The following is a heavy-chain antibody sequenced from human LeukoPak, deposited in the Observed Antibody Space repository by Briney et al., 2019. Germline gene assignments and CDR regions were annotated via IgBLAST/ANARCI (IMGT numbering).Heavy chain of an antibody. V-gene: IGHV3-21*01. CDR2: ISSSSSYI. CDR1: GFTFSSYG. Sequence: GGSLRLSCAASGFTFSSYGMNWVRQAPGKGLEWVSSISSSSSYIYYADSVKGRFTISRDNAKNSLYLQMNSLRAEDTAVYHCARGAVVVPAASRADYWGQGTLVTVSS. D-gene: IGHD2-2*01. J-gene: IGHJ4*02. CDR3: ARGAVVVPAASRADY.